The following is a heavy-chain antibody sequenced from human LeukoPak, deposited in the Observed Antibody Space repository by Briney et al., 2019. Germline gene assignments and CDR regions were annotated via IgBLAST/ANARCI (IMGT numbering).Heavy chain of an antibody. J-gene: IGHJ4*02. CDR2: IYPGDSDT. CDR1: GYNFINYW. CDR3: ARLPRDCSYTSCHDQRNHFDL. Sequence: GESLKISCKGSGYNFINYWIGWVRQMPGKGLEWMGIIYPGDSDTRFSPSFQGQVTISVDKSINTAFLQWSSLKASDTAMYYCARLPRDCSYTSCHDQRNHFDLWGQGPRVTVSS. V-gene: IGHV5-51*01. D-gene: IGHD2-2*01.